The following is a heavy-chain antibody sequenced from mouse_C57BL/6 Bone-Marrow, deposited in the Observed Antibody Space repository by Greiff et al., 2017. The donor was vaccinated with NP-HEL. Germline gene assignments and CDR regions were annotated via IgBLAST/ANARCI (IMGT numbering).Heavy chain of an antibody. CDR3: ARKGIYYGNYYFDY. CDR1: GFSLTSYA. J-gene: IGHJ2*01. V-gene: IGHV2-9-1*01. D-gene: IGHD2-1*01. CDR2: IWTGGGT. Sequence: VQGVESGPGLVAPSQSLSITCTVSGFSLTSYAISWVRQPPGKGLEWLGVIWTGGGTNYNSALKSRLSISKDNSKSQVFLKMNSLQTDDTARYYCARKGIYYGNYYFDYWGQGTTLTVSS.